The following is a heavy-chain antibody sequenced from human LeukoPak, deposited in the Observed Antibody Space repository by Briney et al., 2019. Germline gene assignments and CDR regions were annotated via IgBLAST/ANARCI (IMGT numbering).Heavy chain of an antibody. CDR1: GFTFSSYA. CDR3: ARDPPSYYYDSSGFDP. Sequence: GRSLRLSCAASGFTFSSYAMHWVRQAPGKGLEWVAVISYDGSNKYYADSVKGRFTISRDNAKNSLYLQMNSLRDEDTAVYYCARDPPSYYYDSSGFDPWGQGTLVTVSS. V-gene: IGHV3-30-3*01. D-gene: IGHD3-22*01. CDR2: ISYDGSNK. J-gene: IGHJ5*02.